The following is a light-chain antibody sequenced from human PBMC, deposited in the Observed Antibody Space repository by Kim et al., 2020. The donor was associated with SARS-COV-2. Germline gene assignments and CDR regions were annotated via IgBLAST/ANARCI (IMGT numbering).Light chain of an antibody. V-gene: IGKV1-16*01. CDR2: TAS. CDR1: QAIIDY. Sequence: ASVGNSITITCRASQAIIDYLAWFQQKPGRATKSLIHTASSLQSGVPSRFSGSGSGTDFSLTVHNVQPEDFATYYCQQYRTYPVTVGPGTKVDIK. J-gene: IGKJ3*01. CDR3: QQYRTYPVT.